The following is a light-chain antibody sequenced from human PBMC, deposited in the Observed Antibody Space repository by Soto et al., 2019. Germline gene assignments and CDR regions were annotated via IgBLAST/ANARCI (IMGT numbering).Light chain of an antibody. V-gene: IGLV1-47*01. CDR1: TSDIGNNV. CDR3: ATWHDSLSAWI. J-gene: IGLJ2*01. Sequence: QSVLTQPPSMSGTHGQTVTISCSGSTSDIGNNVVFWYQHLPGTAPKLLIHRNDQRPSGVPDRFSGSKSGTSASLAISGLRSADEGDYYCATWHDSLSAWIFGGGTKLTVL. CDR2: RND.